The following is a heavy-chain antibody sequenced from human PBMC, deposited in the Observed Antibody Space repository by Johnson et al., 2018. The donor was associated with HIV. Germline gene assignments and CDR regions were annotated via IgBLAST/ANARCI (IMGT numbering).Heavy chain of an antibody. J-gene: IGHJ3*02. D-gene: IGHD6-13*01. CDR1: GISFSSYW. V-gene: IGHV3-74*01. Sequence: VQLVESGGGLVQPGGSLRLSCVASGISFSSYWMHWVRQAPGKGLVWVSRSNSDGSITNYADSVKGRFTISRDNSKNTLYLQMNSMRAEDTAVYYCASFAAAGDAFDIWGQGTMVTVSS. CDR3: ASFAAAGDAFDI. CDR2: SNSDGSIT.